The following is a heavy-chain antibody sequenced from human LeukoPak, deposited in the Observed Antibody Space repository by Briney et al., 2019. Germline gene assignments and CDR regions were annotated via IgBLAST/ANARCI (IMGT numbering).Heavy chain of an antibody. J-gene: IGHJ4*02. D-gene: IGHD1-7*01. CDR3: ARDYWWNYDY. CDR1: GFTVSSNY. CDR2: IYSGGST. V-gene: IGHV3-53*05. Sequence: GGSLRLSCAASGFTVSSNYMSWVRQAPGKGLEWVSVIYSGGSTYYADSVKGRFTISRDNPKNTIYLQMDSLRAEDTAIYYCARDYWWNYDYWGQGTLVTVSS.